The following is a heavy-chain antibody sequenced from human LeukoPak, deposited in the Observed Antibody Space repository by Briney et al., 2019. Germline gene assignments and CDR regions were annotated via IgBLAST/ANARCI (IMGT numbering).Heavy chain of an antibody. V-gene: IGHV3-43D*03. Sequence: GGSLRLSCATSGFTFDDYAMHWVRQAPGKGLEWVSLISWDGGSTYYADSVKGRFTISRDNSKNSLYLQMNSLRAEDTAVYYCARDFSSIAVPFDYWGQGTLVTVSS. J-gene: IGHJ4*02. D-gene: IGHD6-6*01. CDR1: GFTFDDYA. CDR2: ISWDGGST. CDR3: ARDFSSIAVPFDY.